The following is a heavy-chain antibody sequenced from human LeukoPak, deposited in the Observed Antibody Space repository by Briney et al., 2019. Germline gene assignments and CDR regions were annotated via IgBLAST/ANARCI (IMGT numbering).Heavy chain of an antibody. CDR3: ARRGTRITIFGVVTKIDY. V-gene: IGHV3-11*04. CDR2: ISSSGSTI. Sequence: GGSLRLSCAASGFTFSDYYMSWIREAPGEGLEWVSYISSSGSTIYYADAVKGRFTISRDNAKNSLYLQMNSLRAEDTAVYYCARRGTRITIFGVVTKIDYWGQGTLVTVSS. J-gene: IGHJ4*02. CDR1: GFTFSDYY. D-gene: IGHD3-3*01.